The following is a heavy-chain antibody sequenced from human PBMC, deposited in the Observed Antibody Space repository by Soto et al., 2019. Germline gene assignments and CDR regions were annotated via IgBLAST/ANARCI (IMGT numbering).Heavy chain of an antibody. D-gene: IGHD2-2*01. CDR2: INPNSGGT. Sequence: ASVKVSCKASGYTFTGYYMHWVRQAPGQGLEWMGWINPNSGGTNYAQKFQGRVTMTRDTSISTAYMELSRLRSDDTAVYYCARRSRPCRSSSTYNWFDPWGQGTLVTVSS. CDR1: GYTFTGYY. V-gene: IGHV1-2*02. J-gene: IGHJ5*02. CDR3: ARRSRPCRSSSTYNWFDP.